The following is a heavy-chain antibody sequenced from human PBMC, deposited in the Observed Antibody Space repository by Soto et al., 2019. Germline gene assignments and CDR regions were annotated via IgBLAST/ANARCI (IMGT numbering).Heavy chain of an antibody. CDR1: GFTFSSYA. CDR2: ISYDGSNK. Sequence: GGSLRLSCAASGFTFSSYAMHWVRQAPGKGLEWVAVISYDGSNKYYADSVKGRFTISRDNSKNTLYLQMSSLRSEDTAVYYCARDESGTYSSSWYFDYWGQGTLVTVSS. J-gene: IGHJ4*02. CDR3: ARDESGTYSSSWYFDY. D-gene: IGHD6-6*01. V-gene: IGHV3-30-3*01.